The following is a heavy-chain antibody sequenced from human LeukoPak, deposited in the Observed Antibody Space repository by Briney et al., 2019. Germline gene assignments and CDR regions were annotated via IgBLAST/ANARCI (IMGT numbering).Heavy chain of an antibody. CDR2: IYSGGST. D-gene: IGHD5-12*01. Sequence: PGGSLRLSCAASGFTASSNYMSWVRQAPGKGLEWVSVIYSGGSTYYADSVKGRFTISRDNSKNTLYLQMNSLRAEDTAVYYCARRETKSGYAWGHNWFDPWGQGTLVTVSS. V-gene: IGHV3-53*01. J-gene: IGHJ5*02. CDR3: ARRETKSGYAWGHNWFDP. CDR1: GFTASSNY.